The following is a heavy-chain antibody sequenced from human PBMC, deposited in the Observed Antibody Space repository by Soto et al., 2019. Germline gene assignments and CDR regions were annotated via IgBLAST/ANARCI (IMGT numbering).Heavy chain of an antibody. V-gene: IGHV1-69*01. D-gene: IGHD2-15*01. CDR2: IIPIFGTA. CDR3: ARDNTGLSVASYYGMDV. Sequence: QVQLVQSGAEVKKPGSSVKVSCKASGGTFSSYAISWVRQAPGQGLEWMGGIIPIFGTANYAQKFQGRVTITADESTSTAYMELSSLRSEDTAVYYCARDNTGLSVASYYGMDVWGQGTTVTVSS. CDR1: GGTFSSYA. J-gene: IGHJ6*02.